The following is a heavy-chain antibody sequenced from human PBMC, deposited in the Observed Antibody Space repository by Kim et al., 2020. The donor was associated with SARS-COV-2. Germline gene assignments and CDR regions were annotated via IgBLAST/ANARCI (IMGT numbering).Heavy chain of an antibody. J-gene: IGHJ6*02. CDR2: IYYSGST. V-gene: IGHV4-59*01. CDR1: GGSISSYY. CDR3: AGELRYFDWLLSTYYYYGMDV. D-gene: IGHD3-9*01. Sequence: SETLSLTCTVSGGSISSYYWSWIRQPPGKGLEWIGYIYYSGSTNYNPSLKSRVTISVDTSKNQFSLKLSSVTAADTAVYYCAGELRYFDWLLSTYYYYGMDVWGQGTTVTVSS.